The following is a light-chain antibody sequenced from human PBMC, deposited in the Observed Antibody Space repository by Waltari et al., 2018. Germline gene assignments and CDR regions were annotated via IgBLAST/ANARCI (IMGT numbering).Light chain of an antibody. J-gene: IGKJ4*01. Sequence: EIVLTQSPGTLSLSPGERATLSCRASQSVSSSYLAWYQQKPGQAPRLLIYGASSRATGIRDRFSGSGSGTDFTLTISRLEPEDFAVYYCQQYGSSLALTFGGGTKVEIK. V-gene: IGKV3-20*01. CDR1: QSVSSSY. CDR2: GAS. CDR3: QQYGSSLALT.